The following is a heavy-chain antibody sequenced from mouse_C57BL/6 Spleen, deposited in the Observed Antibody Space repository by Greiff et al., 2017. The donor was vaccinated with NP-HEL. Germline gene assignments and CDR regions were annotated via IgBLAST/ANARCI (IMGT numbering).Heavy chain of an antibody. CDR3: AIYYDYDGGFAY. J-gene: IGHJ3*01. V-gene: IGHV1-42*01. Sequence: VQLQQSGPELVKPGASVKISCKASGYSFTGYYMNWVKQSPEKSLEWIGEINPSTGGTTYNQKFKAKATLTVDKSSSTAYMQLKSLTSEDSAVYYCAIYYDYDGGFAYWGQGTLVTVSA. D-gene: IGHD2-4*01. CDR1: GYSFTGYY. CDR2: INPSTGGT.